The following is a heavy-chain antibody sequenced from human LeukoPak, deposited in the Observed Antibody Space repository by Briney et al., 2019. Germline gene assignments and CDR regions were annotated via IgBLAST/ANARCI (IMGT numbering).Heavy chain of an antibody. J-gene: IGHJ3*01. D-gene: IGHD3-22*01. CDR1: GLTFSIHW. Sequence: GGSLRLSCAASGLTFSIHWMNWVRQAPGKGLEWVSSITSSSSYIYYADSVKGRFTISRDNAKNSLYLQMNSLRAEDTAVYYCAKVRSTMIVVVPHGSDFDLWGQGTMVTVSS. V-gene: IGHV3-21*01. CDR3: AKVRSTMIVVVPHGSDFDL. CDR2: ITSSSSYI.